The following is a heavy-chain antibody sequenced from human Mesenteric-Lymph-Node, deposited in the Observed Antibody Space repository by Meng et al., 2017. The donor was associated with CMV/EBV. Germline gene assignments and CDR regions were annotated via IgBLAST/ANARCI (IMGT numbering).Heavy chain of an antibody. J-gene: IGHJ4*02. D-gene: IGHD4-23*01. CDR3: ARHQRWLKSEGGFNY. V-gene: IGHV4-34*01. Sequence: QVKLEQWGVGLLKPSGPLSLTCAVYGGSFSGYYWSWIRQPPGKGLEWIGEINHSVSTNYNPSLKSRVTISVDTSKNQFSLKLSSVTAADTAVYYCARHQRWLKSEGGFNYWGQGTLVTVSS. CDR1: GGSFSGYY. CDR2: INHSVST.